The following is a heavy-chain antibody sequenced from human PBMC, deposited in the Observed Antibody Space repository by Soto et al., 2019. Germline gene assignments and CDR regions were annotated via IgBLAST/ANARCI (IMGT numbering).Heavy chain of an antibody. D-gene: IGHD3-22*01. V-gene: IGHV1-18*01. CDR1: GYKFISYG. J-gene: IGHJ3*02. CDR3: ARDRITMTDASDI. CDR2: ISTYNGHT. Sequence: QVQLVQSGAAVKKPGASVKVSCKASGYKFISYGINWVRQAPGQGLEWMAWISTYNGHTNYAQKLQGRLIVTTDTSTSTVYMDLRSLTSDDTAVYYCARDRITMTDASDIWGQGTMVTVSS.